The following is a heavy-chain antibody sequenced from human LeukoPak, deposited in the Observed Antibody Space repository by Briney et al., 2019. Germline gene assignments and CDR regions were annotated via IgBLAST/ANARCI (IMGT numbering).Heavy chain of an antibody. CDR3: ARDRQWLVTE. J-gene: IGHJ4*02. D-gene: IGHD6-19*01. CDR2: ISYDGSNK. CDR1: GFTFSSYA. Sequence: PGGSLRLSCAASGFTFSSYAMHWVRQAPGKGLEWVAVISYDGSNKYYADSVKGRFTISRDNSKNTLYLQMNSLRAEDTAVYYCARDRQWLVTEWGQGTLVTVSS. V-gene: IGHV3-30-3*01.